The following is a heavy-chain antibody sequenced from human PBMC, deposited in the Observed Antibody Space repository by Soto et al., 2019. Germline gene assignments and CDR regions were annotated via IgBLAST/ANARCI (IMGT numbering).Heavy chain of an antibody. CDR2: ISQDGSRK. CDR3: ARVSARYYYYGMDV. Sequence: GGSLRLSCAASGFIFSTYAMHWVRQAPGKGLEWVAVISQDGSRKYDADSVKGRFTISRDNFKDALYLEMNSLRAEDTAVYYCARVSARYYYYGMDVWGQGTTVTVSS. D-gene: IGHD6-6*01. J-gene: IGHJ6*02. V-gene: IGHV3-30-3*01. CDR1: GFIFSTYA.